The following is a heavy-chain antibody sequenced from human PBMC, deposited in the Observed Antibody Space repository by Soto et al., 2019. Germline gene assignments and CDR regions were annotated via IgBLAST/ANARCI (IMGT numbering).Heavy chain of an antibody. V-gene: IGHV4-31*03. Sequence: SETLSLTCTVSGGSISSGGYYWSWIRQHPGKGLEWIGYIYYSGSTYYNPSLKSRVTISVDTSKNQFSLKLSSVTAADTAVYYCAREPGGSSSQYFDYWGQGTLVTVSS. CDR1: GGSISSGGYY. D-gene: IGHD6-6*01. CDR3: AREPGGSSSQYFDY. J-gene: IGHJ4*02. CDR2: IYYSGST.